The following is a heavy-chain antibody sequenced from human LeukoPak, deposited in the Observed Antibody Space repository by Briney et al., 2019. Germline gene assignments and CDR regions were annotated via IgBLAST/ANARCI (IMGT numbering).Heavy chain of an antibody. CDR2: INTNTGNP. J-gene: IGHJ5*02. V-gene: IGHV7-4-1*02. Sequence: ASVKVSCKASGYTFTSYAMNWVRQAPGQGLEWMGWINTNTGNPTYAQGFTGRFVFSLDTSVSTAYLQISSLKAEDTAVYYCARGLFADCSGGSCYSGWFDPWGQGTLVTVSS. CDR3: ARGLFADCSGGSCYSGWFDP. CDR1: GYTFTSYA. D-gene: IGHD2-15*01.